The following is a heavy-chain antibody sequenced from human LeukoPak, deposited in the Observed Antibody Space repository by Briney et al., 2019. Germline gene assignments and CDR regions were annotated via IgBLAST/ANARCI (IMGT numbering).Heavy chain of an antibody. CDR3: ARVGKVLRFLEWLPPPPYYMDV. CDR1: GFTFSSYA. V-gene: IGHV3-30-3*01. CDR2: ISYDGSNK. D-gene: IGHD3-3*01. J-gene: IGHJ6*03. Sequence: GGSLRLSCAASGFTFSSYAMHWVRQAPGKGLEWVAVISYDGSNKYYADSVKGRFTISRDNSKNTLYLQMNSLRAEDTAVYYCARVGKVLRFLEWLPPPPYYMDVWGKGTTVTVSS.